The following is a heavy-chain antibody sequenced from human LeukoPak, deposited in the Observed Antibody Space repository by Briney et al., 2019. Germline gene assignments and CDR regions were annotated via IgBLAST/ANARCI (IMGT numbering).Heavy chain of an antibody. V-gene: IGHV4-34*01. CDR2: INHSGST. Sequence: SETLSLTCDVFGGSFTDYYLTWIRQPPGTGLEWIGEINHSGSTNYNPSLKSRLTISVVTSKNQFSLKLSSVTAADTAVYYCARQEIGLRSFDPWGQGTLVTVSS. D-gene: IGHD3/OR15-3a*01. CDR3: ARQEIGLRSFDP. CDR1: GGSFTDYY. J-gene: IGHJ5*02.